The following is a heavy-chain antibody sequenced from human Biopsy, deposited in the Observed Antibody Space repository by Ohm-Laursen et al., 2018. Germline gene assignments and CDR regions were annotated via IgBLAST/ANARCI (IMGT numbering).Heavy chain of an antibody. V-gene: IGHV4-59*08. CDR3: ATTTMDTSGWFGNYFDS. Sequence: TLSLTCTVSSGSISSYYWSWIRQPPGKGLEWIGYIDYRGSTKYNPSLRSRVTMSIDTSRNQFSLNLSSVTAADTAVYYCATTTMDTSGWFGNYFDSWGQGTLVTVSA. CDR1: SGSISSYY. CDR2: IDYRGST. D-gene: IGHD6-19*01. J-gene: IGHJ4*02.